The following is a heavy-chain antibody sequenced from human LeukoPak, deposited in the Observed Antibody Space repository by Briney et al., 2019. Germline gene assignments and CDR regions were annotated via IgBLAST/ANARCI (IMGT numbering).Heavy chain of an antibody. CDR1: GFTFSSYW. V-gene: IGHV3-7*01. D-gene: IGHD6-13*01. CDR2: IKQDGSEK. J-gene: IGHJ3*02. Sequence: PGGSLRLSCAASGFTFSSYWMSWVRQAPGKGLEWVANIKQDGSEKYYVDSVKGRFTISRDNAKNSLYLQMNSLRAEDTAVYYCARDRVAAASYDAFDIWGQGTMVTVS. CDR3: ARDRVAAASYDAFDI.